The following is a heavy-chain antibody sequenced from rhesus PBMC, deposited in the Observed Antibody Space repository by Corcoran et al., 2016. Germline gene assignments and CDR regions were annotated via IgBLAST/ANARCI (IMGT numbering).Heavy chain of an antibody. Sequence: QVQLQESGPGLVKPSETLPLTCAVSGASISSNYWTWIRQAPGKGLGLIGRIYGSGGRTDYNPSLKSRVTISLDTSKNQFSLNLSSVTAADTAVYYCATYYRDWGQGVLVTVSS. J-gene: IGHJ4*01. CDR3: ATYYRD. V-gene: IGHV4S2*01. CDR2: IYGSGGRT. CDR1: GASISSNY. D-gene: IGHD2-2*01.